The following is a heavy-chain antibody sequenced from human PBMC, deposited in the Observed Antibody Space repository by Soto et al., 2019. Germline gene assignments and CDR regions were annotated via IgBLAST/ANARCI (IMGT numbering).Heavy chain of an antibody. D-gene: IGHD3-9*01. Sequence: SETLSLTCTVSGGSISSGGYYWSWIRQHPGKGLEWIGYIYYSGSTYYNPSLKSRVTISVDTSKNQFSLKLSSVTAADTAVYYCARGSYDILTGYNYFDYWGQGTLVTVSS. CDR2: IYYSGST. CDR1: GGSISSGGYY. V-gene: IGHV4-31*03. CDR3: ARGSYDILTGYNYFDY. J-gene: IGHJ4*02.